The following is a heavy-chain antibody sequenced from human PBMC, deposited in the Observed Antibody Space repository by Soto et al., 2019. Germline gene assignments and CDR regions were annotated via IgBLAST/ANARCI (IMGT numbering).Heavy chain of an antibody. J-gene: IGHJ6*02. CDR2: IRSKAYGGTT. Sequence: GGSLRLSCTASGFTFGDYAMSWFRQAPGKGLEWVGSIRSKAYGGTTEYAASVKGRFTISRDDSKSIAYLQMNSLKTEDTAVYYCTTGSMTTVSKKKYYYYGMDVWGQGTTVTVSS. D-gene: IGHD4-17*01. V-gene: IGHV3-49*03. CDR3: TTGSMTTVSKKKYYYYGMDV. CDR1: GFTFGDYA.